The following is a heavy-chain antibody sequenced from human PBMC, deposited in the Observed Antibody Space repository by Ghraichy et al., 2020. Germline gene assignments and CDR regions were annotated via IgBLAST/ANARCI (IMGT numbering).Heavy chain of an antibody. CDR2: FDPEDGET. Sequence: ASVKVSCKVSGYTLTELSMHWVRQAPGKGLEWMGGFDPEDGETIYAQKFQGRVTMTEDTSTDTAYMELSSLRSEDTAVYYCATAGASGSYSTFDYWGQGTLVTVSS. V-gene: IGHV1-24*01. CDR1: GYTLTELS. J-gene: IGHJ4*02. CDR3: ATAGASGSYSTFDY. D-gene: IGHD1-26*01.